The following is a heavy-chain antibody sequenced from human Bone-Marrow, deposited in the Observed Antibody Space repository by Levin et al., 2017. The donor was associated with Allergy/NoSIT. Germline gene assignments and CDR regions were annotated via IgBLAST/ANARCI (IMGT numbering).Heavy chain of an antibody. CDR3: ASLGNDLTADAMDV. Sequence: LGESLKISCAVSGFVVSNNYMSWVRQAPGKGLEWVSIIYSGGRTYYADSVKGRFTISRDDSKNTLFLQMNSLRAEDTAMYYCASLGNDLTADAMDVWGQGTTVTVSS. CDR2: IYSGGRT. CDR1: GFVVSNNY. D-gene: IGHD1-1*01. V-gene: IGHV3-53*01. J-gene: IGHJ6*02.